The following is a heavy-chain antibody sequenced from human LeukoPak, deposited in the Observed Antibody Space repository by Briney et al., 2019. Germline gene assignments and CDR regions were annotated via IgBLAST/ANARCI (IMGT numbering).Heavy chain of an antibody. V-gene: IGHV5-51*01. D-gene: IGHD1-26*01. CDR2: IFPGDSDS. J-gene: IGHJ4*02. CDR1: GYSFASYW. Sequence: GESLKISCKGSGYSFASYWIGWVRQMPGQGLEWMGIIFPGDSDSRYSPSFQGQVIISVDKSISTAYLQWDSLKASDTATYYCARQAAVGATHPFDYWGQGALVTVSS. CDR3: ARQAAVGATHPFDY.